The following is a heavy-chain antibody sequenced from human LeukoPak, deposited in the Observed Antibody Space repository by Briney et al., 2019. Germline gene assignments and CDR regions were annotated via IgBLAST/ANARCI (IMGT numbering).Heavy chain of an antibody. CDR3: ARSLRSTTNWFDP. J-gene: IGHJ5*02. CDR2: INPKSGGT. Sequence: ASVKVSCKASGYTFTGYYIHWVRQAPGKGLEWMGWINPKSGGTNYAQKFQGRVTMTRDTSISTASMELSSLRSDDTALYYCARSLRSTTNWFDPWGRGTLVTVSS. V-gene: IGHV1-2*02. CDR1: GYTFTGYY. D-gene: IGHD2-2*01.